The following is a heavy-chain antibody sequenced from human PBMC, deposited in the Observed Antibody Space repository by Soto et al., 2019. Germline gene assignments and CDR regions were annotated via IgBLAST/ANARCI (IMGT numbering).Heavy chain of an antibody. CDR2: ISYDGSNK. CDR1: GFTFSSYA. J-gene: IGHJ5*02. V-gene: IGHV3-30-3*01. Sequence: GGSLRLSCAASGFTFSSYAMHWVRQAPGKGLEWVAVISYDGSNKYYADSVKGRFTISRDNSKNTLYLQMNSLRAEDTAVYYCARAGYCSSTSCYTFDWFDPWGQGTLVTAPQ. CDR3: ARAGYCSSTSCYTFDWFDP. D-gene: IGHD2-2*02.